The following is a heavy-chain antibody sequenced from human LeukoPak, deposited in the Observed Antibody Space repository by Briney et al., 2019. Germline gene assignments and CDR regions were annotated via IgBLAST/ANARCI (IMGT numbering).Heavy chain of an antibody. CDR1: GFTFSGSA. J-gene: IGHJ4*02. CDR2: IRNKANNYAT. CDR3: ARTYYYGSGSYTFDN. V-gene: IGHV3-73*01. D-gene: IGHD3-10*01. Sequence: PGGSLRLSCATSGFTFSGSAMHWVRQASGKGLEWVGRIRNKANNYATAYAASVKGRFTISRDDSKNAAYLQMNSLKTEDTAVYYCARTYYYGSGSYTFDNWGQGTLVTVSS.